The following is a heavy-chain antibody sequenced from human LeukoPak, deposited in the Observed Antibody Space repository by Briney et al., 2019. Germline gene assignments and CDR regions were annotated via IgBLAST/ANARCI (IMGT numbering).Heavy chain of an antibody. CDR2: ITSSGADI. CDR3: ASDIVATSGDF. J-gene: IGHJ4*02. D-gene: IGHD5-12*01. Sequence: GWSLRLSCAASGFTFSDYYMSWIRQAPGNGLEWVAYITSSGADIYYADSVKGRFTISRDNAKNALFLRINSLRVEDTATYYCASDIVATSGDFWGQGTLVSVSS. V-gene: IGHV3-11*01. CDR1: GFTFSDYY.